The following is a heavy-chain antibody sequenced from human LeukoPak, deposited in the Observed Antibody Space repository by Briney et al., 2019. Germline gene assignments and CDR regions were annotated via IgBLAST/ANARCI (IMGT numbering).Heavy chain of an antibody. D-gene: IGHD2-8*01. V-gene: IGHV3-23*01. CDR3: AQSTSMRYFFDL. CDR1: GFNFNRYA. Sequence: GGSLRHSCAASGFNFNRYAVAWVRQAPGKGLEWVSSVSGSGGRTFFADSVKGRFTVSRDNSVFLQMNSLRVEDTALYYCAQSTSMRYFFDLWGRGTLVTVSS. J-gene: IGHJ2*01. CDR2: VSGSGGRT.